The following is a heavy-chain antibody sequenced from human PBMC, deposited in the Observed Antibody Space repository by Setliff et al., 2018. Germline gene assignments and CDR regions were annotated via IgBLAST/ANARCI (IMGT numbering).Heavy chain of an antibody. V-gene: IGHV2-26*01. CDR1: GFSLSNARMG. CDR2: IFSNDEK. Sequence: SGPTLVNPTETLTLTCTVSGFSLSNARMGVSWIRQPPGKALEWLAHIFSNDEKSYSTSLKSRLTISKDTSKSQVVLTMTNMDPVDTATYYCARDVYGSGTLGAFDIWGQGTMVTVSS. D-gene: IGHD3-10*01. CDR3: ARDVYGSGTLGAFDI. J-gene: IGHJ3*02.